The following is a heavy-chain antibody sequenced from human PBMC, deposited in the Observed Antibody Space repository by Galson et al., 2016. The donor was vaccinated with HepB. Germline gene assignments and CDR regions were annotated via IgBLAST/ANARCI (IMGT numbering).Heavy chain of an antibody. J-gene: IGHJ4*02. CDR2: VFHTGGT. Sequence: SETLSLTCIVSGGSVRSYSWSWIRQPPGRGLEWIGNVFHTGGTNYNSSLKSRVTISIDTSKNQFSLKLTSLTAADTAVYYCARGTYSGSYYTPFDNWGQGTLVTVSS. CDR3: ARGTYSGSYYTPFDN. CDR1: GGSVRSYS. D-gene: IGHD1-26*01. V-gene: IGHV4-59*02.